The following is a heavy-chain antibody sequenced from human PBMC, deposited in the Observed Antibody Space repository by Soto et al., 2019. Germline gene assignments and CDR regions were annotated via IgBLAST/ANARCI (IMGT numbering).Heavy chain of an antibody. CDR1: GYTFTSYY. CDR2: INPSGGST. V-gene: IGHV1-46*01. CDR3: ARANYGDYAFDI. Sequence: GASVKVSCKASGYTFTSYYMHWVRQAPGQGLEWMGIINPSGGSTSYAQKFQGRVTMTTDTSTSTVYMELSSLRSEDTAVYYCARANYGDYAFDIWGQGTLVTVSS. J-gene: IGHJ3*02. D-gene: IGHD4-17*01.